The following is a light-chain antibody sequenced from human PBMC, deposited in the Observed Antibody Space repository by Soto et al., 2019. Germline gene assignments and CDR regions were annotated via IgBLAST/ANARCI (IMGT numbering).Light chain of an antibody. V-gene: IGKV3D-20*02. CDR1: QSVANSA. J-gene: IGKJ1*01. Sequence: EIVLTQSPGTLSLSPGERATLSCRASQSVANSALAWYLQKPGQAPRLLIYGASSRATGIPDRFSGSGSGTDFTLTISRLEPEDFAVYYCQQRSNWPPGTFGQGTKVEIK. CDR2: GAS. CDR3: QQRSNWPPGT.